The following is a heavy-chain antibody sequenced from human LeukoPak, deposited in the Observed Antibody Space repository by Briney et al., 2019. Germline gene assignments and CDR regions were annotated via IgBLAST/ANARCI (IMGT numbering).Heavy chain of an antibody. D-gene: IGHD3-22*01. CDR3: AATPGYYDSSGYYSGVGGWFDP. CDR1: GYTFTGYY. CDR2: IYPGDSDT. V-gene: IGHV5-51*01. Sequence: KVSCKASGYTFTGYYMHWVRQMPGKGLEWMGIIYPGDSDTRYSPSFQGQVTISADKSISTAYLQWSSLKASDTAMYYCAATPGYYDSSGYYSGVGGWFDPWGQGTLVTVSS. J-gene: IGHJ5*02.